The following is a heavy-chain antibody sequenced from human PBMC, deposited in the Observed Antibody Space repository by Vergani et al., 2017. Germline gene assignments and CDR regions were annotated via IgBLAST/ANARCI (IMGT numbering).Heavy chain of an antibody. J-gene: IGHJ4*02. D-gene: IGHD5-12*01. CDR2: ISGSGGST. CDR1: GFTFSSYA. CDR3: ARGDSGYDYFDY. Sequence: EVQLLESGGGLVQPGGSLRLSCAASGFTFSSYAMSWVRQAPGKGLEWVSAISGSGGSTYYADSVKGRFTISRDNAKNSLYLQMNSLRAEDTAVYYCARGDSGYDYFDYWGQGTLVTVSS. V-gene: IGHV3-23*01.